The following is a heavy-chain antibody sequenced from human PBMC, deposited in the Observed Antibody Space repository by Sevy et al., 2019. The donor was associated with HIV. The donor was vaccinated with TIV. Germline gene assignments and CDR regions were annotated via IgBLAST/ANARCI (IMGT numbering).Heavy chain of an antibody. D-gene: IGHD1-1*01. J-gene: IGHJ4*02. CDR1: GFTFSNYA. CDR3: AKDSGDDNYSLFDY. V-gene: IGHV3-23*01. Sequence: GGSLRLSCGASGFTFSNYAMSWVRQAPGKGLEWVSSISGSGDNTYNADSVKGRFTVSRDNSKNTLYLQMNSLRAEDTAVYHCAKDSGDDNYSLFDYWGQGTLVTVSS. CDR2: ISGSGDNT.